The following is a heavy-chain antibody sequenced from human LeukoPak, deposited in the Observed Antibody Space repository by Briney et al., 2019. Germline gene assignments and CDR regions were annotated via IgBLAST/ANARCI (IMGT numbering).Heavy chain of an antibody. CDR2: ISNNGGYT. CDR3: AKQLGYCSDGSCYFPY. CDR1: GFTFSSSA. J-gene: IGHJ4*02. D-gene: IGHD2-15*01. Sequence: GGSLRLTCAASGFTFSSSAMSWVRQAPGKGLEWVSAISNNGGYTYYADSVQGRFTISRDNSKSTLCLQMNSLRAEDTAVYYCAKQLGYCSDGSCYFPYWGQGTLVTVSS. V-gene: IGHV3-23*01.